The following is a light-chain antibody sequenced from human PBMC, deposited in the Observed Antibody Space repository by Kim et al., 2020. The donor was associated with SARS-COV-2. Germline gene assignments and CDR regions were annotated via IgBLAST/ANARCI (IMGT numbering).Light chain of an antibody. V-gene: IGLV4-69*01. Sequence: QLVLTQSPSASASLGASVRLTCTLSSEYSTYAIAWHQQQPEKGPRFLVRLNSDGSHTKGDGIPYRFSGSGSGAERYLTISSLQSEDEADYYCQTWGTGSPVAFGGGTQLTVL. J-gene: IGLJ2*01. CDR2: LNSDGSH. CDR3: QTWGTGSPVA. CDR1: SEYSTYA.